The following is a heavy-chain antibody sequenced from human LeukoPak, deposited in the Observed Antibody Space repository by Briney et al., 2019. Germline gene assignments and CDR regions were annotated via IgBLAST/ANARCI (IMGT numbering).Heavy chain of an antibody. CDR2: IYYSGST. J-gene: IGHJ5*02. CDR1: GGSISSYY. D-gene: IGHD2-15*01. CDR3: ARAEYAIPHYSWVIPSGSGGWFDP. V-gene: IGHV4-59*01. Sequence: SETLSLTCTVSGGSISSYYWSWIRQPPGKGLEWIGYIYYSGSTNYNPSLKSRVTISVDTSKNQISLKLSSVTAADTAVYYCARAEYAIPHYSWVIPSGSGGWFDPWGQGTLVTVSS.